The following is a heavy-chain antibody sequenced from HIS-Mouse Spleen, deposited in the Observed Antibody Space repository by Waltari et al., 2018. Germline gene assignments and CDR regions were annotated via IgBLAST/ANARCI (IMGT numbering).Heavy chain of an antibody. CDR3: ARGEAEIAAAAYYYYYGMDV. Sequence: QLQLQESGPGLVKPSETLSLTCTVSGGSISSSSYYWGWIRQPPGKGLEGIGSIYYSGRTYHNPYLKSRVTISVDTSKNQFSLKLSSVTAADTAVYYCARGEAEIAAAAYYYYYGMDVWGQGTTVTVSS. V-gene: IGHV4-39*01. CDR2: IYYSGRT. D-gene: IGHD6-13*01. CDR1: GGSISSSSYY. J-gene: IGHJ6*02.